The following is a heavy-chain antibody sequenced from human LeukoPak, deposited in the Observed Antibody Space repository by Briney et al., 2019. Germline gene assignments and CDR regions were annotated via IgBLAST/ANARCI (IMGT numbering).Heavy chain of an antibody. CDR3: AREPNYYNQFDP. J-gene: IGHJ5*02. Sequence: PSQTLSLTCTVSGGSISSGSYYWSWIRQPAGKGLEWIGRIYTSGSTNYNPSLKSRVTISVDTAKNQFSLKLSSVTAADTAVYYCAREPNYYNQFDPWGQGTLVTVSS. D-gene: IGHD3-10*01. CDR1: GGSISSGSYY. CDR2: IYTSGST. V-gene: IGHV4-61*02.